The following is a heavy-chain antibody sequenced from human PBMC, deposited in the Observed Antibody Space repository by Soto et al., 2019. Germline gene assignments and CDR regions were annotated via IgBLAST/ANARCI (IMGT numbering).Heavy chain of an antibody. V-gene: IGHV4-30-4*01. D-gene: IGHD3-22*01. CDR1: GGSISGGDYY. J-gene: IGHJ6*02. Sequence: PSETLSLTCTVSGGSISGGDYYWSWIRQPPGKGLEWIGYIYYSGSTYYNPSLKSRVTISVDTSKNQFSLKLSSVTAADTAVYYCARDKGGYYDSSGYPYYYGMDVWGQGTTVTVSS. CDR2: IYYSGST. CDR3: ARDKGGYYDSSGYPYYYGMDV.